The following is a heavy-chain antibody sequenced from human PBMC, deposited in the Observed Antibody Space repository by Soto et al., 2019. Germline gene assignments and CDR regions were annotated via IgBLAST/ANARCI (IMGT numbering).Heavy chain of an antibody. V-gene: IGHV4-4*07. CDR1: GGSMSSYY. CDR2: VYSSGGT. Sequence: PSETLSLTCTASGGSMSSYYWTWIRQPAGKGLEWIGRVYSSGGTHYNPSLKSRVTTSLDTSKNQFSLRLLSVTDADTAVYYCARGQRFSDWFDPWGQGTLVTVSS. D-gene: IGHD3-3*01. J-gene: IGHJ5*02. CDR3: ARGQRFSDWFDP.